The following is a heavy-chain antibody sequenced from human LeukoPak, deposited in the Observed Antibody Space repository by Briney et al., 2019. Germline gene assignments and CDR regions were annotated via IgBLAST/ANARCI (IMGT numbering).Heavy chain of an antibody. CDR3: ARKRDGYNPQAFDI. D-gene: IGHD5-24*01. V-gene: IGHV1-69*05. CDR2: IIPIFGTA. J-gene: IGHJ3*02. Sequence: SVKVSCKASGGTFSSYTISWVRQAPGQGLEWMGGIIPIFGTANYAQKFQGRVTITTDESTSTAYMELSGLRSEDTAVYYCARKRDGYNPQAFDIWGQGTMVTVSS. CDR1: GGTFSSYT.